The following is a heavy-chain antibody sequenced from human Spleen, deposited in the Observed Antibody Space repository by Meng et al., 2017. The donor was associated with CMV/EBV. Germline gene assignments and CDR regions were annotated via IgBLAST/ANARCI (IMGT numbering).Heavy chain of an antibody. CDR1: GYTFTGYY. D-gene: IGHD3-22*01. CDR2: INPNSGDT. CDR3: ARDHYYDTSGYFSS. Sequence: ASVKVSCKASGYTFTGYYMHWVRQAPGQGLEWMGWINPNSGDTKYAQKFRGRVTIAADKSTSTAYMELSSLRSEDTAVYYCARDHYYDTSGYFSSWGQGTLVTVSS. V-gene: IGHV1-2*02. J-gene: IGHJ5*02.